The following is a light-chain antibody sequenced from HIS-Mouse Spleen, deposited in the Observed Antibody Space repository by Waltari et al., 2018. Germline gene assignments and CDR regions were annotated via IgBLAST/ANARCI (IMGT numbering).Light chain of an antibody. CDR1: SRDVGSYNL. Sequence: QSALTQPASVSGSPGQAITISCTGTSRDVGSYNLVSCYQQHPGNAPKLMIYEGSKRPSGVSNRFSGSKSGNTASLTISGLQAEDEADYYCCSYAGSSTFEVFGGGTKLTVL. J-gene: IGLJ2*01. CDR2: EGS. V-gene: IGLV2-23*03. CDR3: CSYAGSSTFEV.